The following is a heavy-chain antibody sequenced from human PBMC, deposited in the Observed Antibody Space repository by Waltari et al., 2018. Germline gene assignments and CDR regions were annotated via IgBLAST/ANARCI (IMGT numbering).Heavy chain of an antibody. CDR3: ARSYTVTTSPIAGY. Sequence: QVQLQESGPGLVKPSETLSLTCTVFGGSISSYYWSWIRQPPGKGLEWIGYSGNKYNPSLKSRVTISLDTSKNQFSLKLSSVTAADTAVYYCARSYTVTTSPIAGYWGQGTLVTVPQ. J-gene: IGHJ4*02. V-gene: IGHV4-59*01. D-gene: IGHD4-17*01. CDR2: SGN. CDR1: GGSISSYY.